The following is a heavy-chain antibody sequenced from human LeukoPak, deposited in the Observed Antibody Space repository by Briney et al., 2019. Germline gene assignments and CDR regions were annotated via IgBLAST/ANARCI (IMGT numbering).Heavy chain of an antibody. CDR1: GLTFSNYW. J-gene: IGHJ4*02. D-gene: IGHD3-9*01. CDR3: AREGAGYYLDY. CDR2: IKQDGSEK. Sequence: GGSLRLSCAASGLTFSNYWMSWVRQAPGKGLEWVANIKQDGSEKNYVDSVKGRSTISRDNAKNSLYLQMNSLRAEDTAVYYCAREGAGYYLDYWGQGTLVTVSS. V-gene: IGHV3-7*01.